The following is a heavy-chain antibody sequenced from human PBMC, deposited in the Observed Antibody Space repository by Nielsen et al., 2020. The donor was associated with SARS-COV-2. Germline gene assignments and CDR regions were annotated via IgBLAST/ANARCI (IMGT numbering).Heavy chain of an antibody. V-gene: IGHV1-3*01. CDR2: INAGNGNT. CDR3: ARPIGTGTTLTELYGMDV. Sequence: ASVKVSCKASGYTFTSYAMHWVRQAPGQRLEWMGWINAGNGNTKYSQKFQGRVTITRDTSASTAYMGLSSLRSEDTAVYYCARPIGTGTTLTELYGMDVWGQGTTVTVSS. CDR1: GYTFTSYA. J-gene: IGHJ6*02. D-gene: IGHD1-7*01.